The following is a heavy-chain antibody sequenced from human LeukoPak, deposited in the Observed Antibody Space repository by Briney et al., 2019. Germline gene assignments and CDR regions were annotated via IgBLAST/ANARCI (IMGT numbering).Heavy chain of an antibody. CDR3: TKRQGATSGSYDCYDP. Sequence: PSETLSLTCTVSGGSISSNYWSWIRQPPGQGLEWIAYIHSSGYTNYNPSLKSRVTISVDTSNNQFSLKVISVTAAGTAMYYCTKRQGATSGSYDCYDPWGQGALVTVSS. V-gene: IGHV4-4*09. CDR2: IHSSGYT. D-gene: IGHD1-26*01. CDR1: GGSISSNY. J-gene: IGHJ5*02.